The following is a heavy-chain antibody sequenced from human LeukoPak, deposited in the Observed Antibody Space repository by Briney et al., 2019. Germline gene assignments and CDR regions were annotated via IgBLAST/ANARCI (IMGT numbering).Heavy chain of an antibody. J-gene: IGHJ6*03. Sequence: PSETLSLTCTVSGGSISGSSYYWGWIRQPPGKGLEWIGSIYYSGSTNYNPSLKSRVTISVDTSKNQFSLKLSSVTAADTAVYYCARRYSSRWLYYYYYYMDVWGKGTTVTISS. CDR3: ARRYSSRWLYYYYYYMDV. V-gene: IGHV4-39*07. CDR1: GGSISGSSYY. D-gene: IGHD6-13*01. CDR2: IYYSGST.